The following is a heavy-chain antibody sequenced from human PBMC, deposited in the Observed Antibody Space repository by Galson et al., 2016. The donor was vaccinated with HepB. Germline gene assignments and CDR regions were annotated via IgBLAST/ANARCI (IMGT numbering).Heavy chain of an antibody. J-gene: IGHJ3*01. D-gene: IGHD5-24*01. Sequence: SLRLSCAASGFTFSTYGMHWVRQAPGKGLEWVAIIAYDGSYGYYADSVKGRFTISRDNSRNTLYLQMNSLRAEDTAVYYCAKDQRPSVTNVAFDVWGQGTMVIVSS. CDR3: AKDQRPSVTNVAFDV. CDR2: IAYDGSYG. CDR1: GFTFSTYG. V-gene: IGHV3-30*18.